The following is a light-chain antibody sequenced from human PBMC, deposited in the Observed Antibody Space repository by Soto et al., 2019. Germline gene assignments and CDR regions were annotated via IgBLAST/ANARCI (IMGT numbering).Light chain of an antibody. CDR1: QSVSNN. V-gene: IGKV3-15*01. Sequence: EIVMTPSPATLSVSPGERATLSCRASQSVSNNLAWYPQKPGQAPRLLIYGSSTRATGIPARFSGSGSGTEFTLTISSLQSEDFAVYYCQQYNNWPLTFGGGTKVGSK. CDR3: QQYNNWPLT. CDR2: GSS. J-gene: IGKJ4*01.